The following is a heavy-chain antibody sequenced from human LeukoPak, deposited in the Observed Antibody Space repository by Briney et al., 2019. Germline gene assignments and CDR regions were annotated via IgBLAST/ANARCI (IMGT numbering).Heavy chain of an antibody. CDR1: GGAFTSYA. V-gene: IGHV1-69*13. Sequence: ASVKVSCKSSGGAFTSYAISWVRQAPGQGLEWMGGIIPIFGTANYAQKFQGRVTITADESTSTAYMELSSLRSEDTAVYYCAREPKRSIAARDDAFDIWGQGTMVTVSS. CDR2: IIPIFGTA. J-gene: IGHJ3*02. D-gene: IGHD6-6*01. CDR3: AREPKRSIAARDDAFDI.